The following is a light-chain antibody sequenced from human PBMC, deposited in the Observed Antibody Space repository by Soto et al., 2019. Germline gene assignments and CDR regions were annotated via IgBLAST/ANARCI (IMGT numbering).Light chain of an antibody. J-gene: IGKJ2*01. CDR3: KQHRNXMQT. Sequence: EVVFTQSPAILPLSPGKRATLSWRASQSVSSYLDWYQQKPGQAPRLPIYDASNRATGIPAMFSGSGSGTDFTPTISSLAPEDFAAYSSKQHRNXMQTCGKGT. CDR2: DAS. CDR1: QSVSSY. V-gene: IGKV3-11*01.